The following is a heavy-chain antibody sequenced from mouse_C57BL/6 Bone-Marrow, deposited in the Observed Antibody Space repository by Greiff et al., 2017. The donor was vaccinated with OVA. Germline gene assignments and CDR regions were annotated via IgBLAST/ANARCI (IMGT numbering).Heavy chain of an antibody. CDR3: ARVGYYYGNFFAY. J-gene: IGHJ3*01. CDR1: GYTFTSYW. D-gene: IGHD1-1*01. Sequence: QVQLQQPGAELVKPGASVKLSCKASGYTFTSYWMQWVKQRPGQGLEWIGEIDPSDSYTNYNQKFKGKATLTVDTPSSTAYMQLSSLTSEDSAVYYCARVGYYYGNFFAYWGQGTLVTVSA. V-gene: IGHV1-50*01. CDR2: IDPSDSYT.